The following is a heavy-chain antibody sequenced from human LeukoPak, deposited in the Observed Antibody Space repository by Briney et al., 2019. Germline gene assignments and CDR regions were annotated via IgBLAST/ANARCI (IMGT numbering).Heavy chain of an antibody. J-gene: IGHJ3*02. CDR2: ISGSGGGT. D-gene: IGHD3-22*01. Sequence: PGGSLRLSCAASGFTFSSYAMSWVRQAPGKGLEWVSAISGSGGGTYYADSVKGRFTISRDNSKNTLYLQMNSLRAEDTAVYYCANYDSSGYYYINDAFDIWGQGTMVTVSS. CDR1: GFTFSSYA. V-gene: IGHV3-23*01. CDR3: ANYDSSGYYYINDAFDI.